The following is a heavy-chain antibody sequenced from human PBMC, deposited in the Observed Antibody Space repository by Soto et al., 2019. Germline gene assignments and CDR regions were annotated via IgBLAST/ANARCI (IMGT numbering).Heavy chain of an antibody. D-gene: IGHD2-2*01. Sequence: QVQLQESGPGLVKPSQTLSLTCTVSGGSISSGGYYWSWIRQHPGKGLEWIGYIYYSGSTYYNPSLKRRVXIXVHXSKNQFSRKLNSVPAADTAVYYCARSSTSANYFAYWGQGTLVTVSS. V-gene: IGHV4-31*03. CDR3: ARSSTSANYFAY. CDR2: IYYSGST. CDR1: GGSISSGGYY. J-gene: IGHJ4*02.